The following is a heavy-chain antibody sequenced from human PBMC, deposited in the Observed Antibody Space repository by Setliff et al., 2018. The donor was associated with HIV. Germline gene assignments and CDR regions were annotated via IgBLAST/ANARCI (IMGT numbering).Heavy chain of an antibody. Sequence: ASVKVSCKTSGYTFTNYGISWVRQAPGQGLEWTGWIGTYNGNTNYAQRLQGRVTMTTDTSTSTAYMELRSLRSDDTAVYYCASGYNFWSGYFVVAEYYQYWGQGTLVTVSS. CDR2: IGTYNGNT. J-gene: IGHJ1*01. CDR1: GYTFTNYG. CDR3: ASGYNFWSGYFVVAEYYQY. D-gene: IGHD3-3*01. V-gene: IGHV1-18*01.